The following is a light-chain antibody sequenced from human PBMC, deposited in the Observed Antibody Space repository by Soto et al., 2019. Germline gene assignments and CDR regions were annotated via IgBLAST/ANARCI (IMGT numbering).Light chain of an antibody. CDR3: SSYTTSNTRQIV. CDR1: SSDVGGYNY. J-gene: IGLJ1*01. Sequence: QSALTQPACVSGSPGQSITISCTGTSSDVGGYNYVSWYQHHPGKAPKLMIFDVSNRPSGVSNRFSGSKSGNTASLTISGLQPEYEADYYCSSYTTSNTRQIVFGTGTKLTVL. CDR2: DVS. V-gene: IGLV2-14*03.